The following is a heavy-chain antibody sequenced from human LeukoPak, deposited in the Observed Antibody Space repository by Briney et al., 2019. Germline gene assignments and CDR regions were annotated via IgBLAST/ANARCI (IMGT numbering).Heavy chain of an antibody. D-gene: IGHD7-27*01. V-gene: IGHV4-59*02. CDR2: IYYTGST. CDR3: ASRKLGSDY. Sequence: SETLPLTCTISGGSVSDYYWSWIRQSPGKGLEWIGYIYYTGSTSYNPSLKSRVTISADTSKNEFSLKLNSVTAADTAVYYCASRKLGSDYWGQGTLVTVSS. CDR1: GGSVSDYY. J-gene: IGHJ4*02.